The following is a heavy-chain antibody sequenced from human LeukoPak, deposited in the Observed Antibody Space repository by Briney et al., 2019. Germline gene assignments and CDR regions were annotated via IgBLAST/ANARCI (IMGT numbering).Heavy chain of an antibody. J-gene: IGHJ6*02. CDR3: ARDRQSGTPYYYGMDV. D-gene: IGHD1-7*01. Sequence: PSETLSLTCTVSGGSISSGGYYWSWIRQHPGKGLEWIGYIYYSGSTYYNPSLKSRVTISVDTSKNQFSLKLSSVTAADTAVYYCARDRQSGTPYYYGMDVWGQGTTVTISS. CDR2: IYYSGST. V-gene: IGHV4-30-4*08. CDR1: GGSISSGGYY.